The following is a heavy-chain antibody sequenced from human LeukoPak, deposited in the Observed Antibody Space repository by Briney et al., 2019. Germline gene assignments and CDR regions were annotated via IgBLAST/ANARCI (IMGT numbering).Heavy chain of an antibody. CDR3: ARDYRPKEIVGATSDY. V-gene: IGHV1-18*01. J-gene: IGHJ4*02. CDR1: GVTFSSYP. D-gene: IGHD1-26*01. Sequence: GASVKVSCKASGVTFSSYPISWVRQAPGQGLEWMGWISAYNGNTNYAQKLQGRVTMTTDTSTSTAYMELRSLRSDDTAVYYCARDYRPKEIVGATSDYWGQGTLVTVSS. CDR2: ISAYNGNT.